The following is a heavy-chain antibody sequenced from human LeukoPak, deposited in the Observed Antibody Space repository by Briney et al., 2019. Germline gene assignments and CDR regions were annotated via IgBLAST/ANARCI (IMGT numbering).Heavy chain of an antibody. D-gene: IGHD3-22*01. Sequence: GGSLRLSCAASGFTFSSYAMHWVRQAPGKGLEYVSAISSNGGSTYYANSVKGRFTISRDNSKNTLYLQMGSLRAEDMAVYYCARADRFYDSSGYYSYWGQGTLVTVSS. J-gene: IGHJ4*02. V-gene: IGHV3-64*01. CDR2: ISSNGGST. CDR3: ARADRFYDSSGYYSY. CDR1: GFTFSSYA.